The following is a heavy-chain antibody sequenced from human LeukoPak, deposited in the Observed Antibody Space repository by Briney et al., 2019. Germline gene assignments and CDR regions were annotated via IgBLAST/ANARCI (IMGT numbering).Heavy chain of an antibody. J-gene: IGHJ4*02. Sequence: SGPTLVKPPQTLTLTCTFSGFSLSTSGVGVGWIRQPPGKALEWLALIYWYDDKRYSPSLKSRLTITKDTSKNQVVLTMTNMDPVDTATYYCAHSEVVPASGLLFDYWGQGTLVTVSS. D-gene: IGHD2-2*01. CDR3: AHSEVVPASGLLFDY. CDR1: GFSLSTSGVG. CDR2: IYWYDDK. V-gene: IGHV2-5*01.